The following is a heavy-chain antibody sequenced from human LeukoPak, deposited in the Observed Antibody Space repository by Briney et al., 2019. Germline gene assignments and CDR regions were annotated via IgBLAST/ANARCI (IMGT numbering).Heavy chain of an antibody. J-gene: IGHJ4*02. CDR1: GFTFSSYA. D-gene: IGHD6-19*01. V-gene: IGHV3-30-3*01. CDR3: ARGRQWLVDH. CDR2: ISYDGSNK. Sequence: GGSLRLSCAASGFTFSSYAMHWVRQAPGKGLEWVAVISYDGSNKYYADSVKGRFTISRDNSKNTLYLQMNSLRAEDTAVYYCARGRQWLVDHWGQGTLVTVSS.